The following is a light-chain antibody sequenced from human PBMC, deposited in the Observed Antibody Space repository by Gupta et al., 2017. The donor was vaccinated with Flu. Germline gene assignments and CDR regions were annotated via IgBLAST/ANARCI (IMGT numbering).Light chain of an antibody. CDR1: STDVGGYNY. J-gene: IGLJ1*01. CDR3: SSDTSDITSV. Sequence: ITISCTVTSTDVGGYNYVSWYQQHPGKAHKLMIFDVSKRPAGVSNRFSGSKSGNTASLTISGPQAEDAADYYCSSDTSDITSVFGTGTKVTVL. V-gene: IGLV2-14*04. CDR2: DVS.